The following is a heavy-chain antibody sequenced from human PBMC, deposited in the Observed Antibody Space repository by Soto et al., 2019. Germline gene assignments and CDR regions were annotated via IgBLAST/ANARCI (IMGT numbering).Heavy chain of an antibody. V-gene: IGHV1-69*06. D-gene: IGHD3-3*01. CDR3: AESGYRNYFDY. J-gene: IGHJ4*02. Sequence: SVKVSCKASGGTFSSYAISWVRQAPGQGLEWMGGIIPIFGTANYAQKFQGRVTITADKSTSTAYMELSSLRSEDTAVYYCAESGYRNYFDYWGQGTLVTVPQ. CDR2: IIPIFGTA. CDR1: GGTFSSYA.